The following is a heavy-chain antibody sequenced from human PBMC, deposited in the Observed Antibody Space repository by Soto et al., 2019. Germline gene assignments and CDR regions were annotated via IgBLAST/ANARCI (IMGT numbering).Heavy chain of an antibody. D-gene: IGHD3-3*01. CDR2: ICHSGST. CDR1: GGSISSSNW. CDR3: ARVHGRVTIFGVVANWFDP. V-gene: IGHV4-4*02. J-gene: IGHJ5*02. Sequence: SETLSLTXAVSGGSISSSNWWSWVRQPPGKGLEWIGEICHSGSTNYNPSLKSRVTISVNKSKNQFSLKLSSVTAADTAVYYCARVHGRVTIFGVVANWFDPWGQGTLVTVSS.